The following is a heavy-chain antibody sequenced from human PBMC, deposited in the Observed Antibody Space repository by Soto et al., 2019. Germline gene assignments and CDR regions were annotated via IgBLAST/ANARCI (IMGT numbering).Heavy chain of an antibody. V-gene: IGHV2-5*02. Sequence: SGPTLVNPTQTLTLTCTFSGFSLSTSGVGVGWIRQPPGKALEWLALIYWDDDKRYSPSLKSRLTITKDTSKNQVVLKMTNMDPVDTATYYCAHSWITMVRGVLRPARFWDYWGQGTLVTVSS. CDR3: AHSWITMVRGVLRPARFWDY. D-gene: IGHD3-10*01. J-gene: IGHJ4*02. CDR2: IYWDDDK. CDR1: GFSLSTSGVG.